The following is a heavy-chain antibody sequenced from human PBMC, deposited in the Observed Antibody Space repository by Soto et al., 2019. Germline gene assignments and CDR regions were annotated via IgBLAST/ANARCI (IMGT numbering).Heavy chain of an antibody. CDR3: ARRYYYDRSGYYYFDY. D-gene: IGHD3-22*01. J-gene: IGHJ4*02. V-gene: IGHV4-31*03. CDR1: GGSISSGGHY. Sequence: TLSLTCTVSGGSISSGGHYWNWIRQHPGKGLEWIGYIYHSGSAYYNPSLKSRVTISVDTSKNQFSLKLSSVTAADTAVYYCARRYYYDRSGYYYFDYWGQGTLVNV. CDR2: IYHSGSA.